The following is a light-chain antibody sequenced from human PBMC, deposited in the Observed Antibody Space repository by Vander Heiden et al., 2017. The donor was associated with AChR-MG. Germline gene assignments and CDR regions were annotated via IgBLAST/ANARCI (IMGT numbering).Light chain of an antibody. CDR2: IEDSGSY. CDR3: ETWDNNTPHVI. J-gene: IGLJ2*01. CDR1: SGHSSYI. V-gene: IGLV4-60*03. Sequence: QPVLTQSSSASASLGSSVKLPCTLSSGHSSYIIAWHQQQPGKAPRYLMKIEDSGSYNKGSGVPDRFSGSSSGADRYLTISNLQSEDEADYYCETWDNNTPHVIFGGGTKLTVL.